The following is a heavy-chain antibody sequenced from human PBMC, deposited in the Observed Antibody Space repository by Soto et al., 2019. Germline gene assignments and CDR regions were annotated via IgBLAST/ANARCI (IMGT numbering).Heavy chain of an antibody. CDR1: GYTLTELS. CDR3: ETLSRCGEAYSYGSFDY. CDR2: FDPEDGET. Sequence: ASVKVSCKVSGYTLTELSMHWVRQAPGKGLEWMGGFDPEDGETIYAQKFQDRVTMTEDTSTDTAYMELSSLRSEDTAVYYYETLSRCGEAYSYGSFDYWGQGPLVTVSS. V-gene: IGHV1-24*01. J-gene: IGHJ4*02. D-gene: IGHD5-18*01.